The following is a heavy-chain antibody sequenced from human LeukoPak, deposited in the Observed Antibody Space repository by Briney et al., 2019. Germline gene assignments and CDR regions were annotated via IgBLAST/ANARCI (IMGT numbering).Heavy chain of an antibody. D-gene: IGHD6-13*01. J-gene: IGHJ3*02. Sequence: GGSLRLSCAASGFTFSSYEMNWVRQAPGKGLEWVSYISSSGSTIHYADSVKGRFTISRDNAQNSLYLQMNSLRAEDTAVYYCARDFGAAAGLDAFDIWGQGTMVTVSS. CDR3: ARDFGAAAGLDAFDI. CDR1: GFTFSSYE. CDR2: ISSSGSTI. V-gene: IGHV3-48*03.